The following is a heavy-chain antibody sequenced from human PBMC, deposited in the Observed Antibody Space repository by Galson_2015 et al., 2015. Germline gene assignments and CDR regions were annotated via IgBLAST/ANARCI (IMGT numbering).Heavy chain of an antibody. Sequence: SLRLSCAASGFTFNTYDMNWVRQAPGKGLEWVSHISTTSRTIHYADSVQGRFTISGDNAKNSLYLQMNSLRAEDTAVYYCAKRGYCDRATCQTEFDNWGQGTLVTVSS. CDR3: AKRGYCDRATCQTEFDN. D-gene: IGHD2/OR15-2a*01. CDR1: GFTFNTYD. J-gene: IGHJ4*02. V-gene: IGHV3-48*01. CDR2: ISTTSRTI.